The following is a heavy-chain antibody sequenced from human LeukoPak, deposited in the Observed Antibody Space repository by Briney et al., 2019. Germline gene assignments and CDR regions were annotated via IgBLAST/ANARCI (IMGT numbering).Heavy chain of an antibody. CDR3: ARRGYDSRDAFDI. Sequence: GESLKISCKSSGYSYTSYWIGWVRQMPGKGLEWMGIIYPGDSDTRYSRSFQGQVTISADKSISTAYLQWSSLKASDTAMYYCARRGYDSRDAFDIWGQGTMVTVSS. CDR1: GYSYTSYW. CDR2: IYPGDSDT. J-gene: IGHJ3*02. D-gene: IGHD5-12*01. V-gene: IGHV5-51*01.